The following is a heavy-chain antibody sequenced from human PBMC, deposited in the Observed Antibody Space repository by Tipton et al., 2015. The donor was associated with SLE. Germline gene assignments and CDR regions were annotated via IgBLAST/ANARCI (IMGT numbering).Heavy chain of an antibody. J-gene: IGHJ4*02. CDR2: IYTSGST. Sequence: TLSLTCTVSGGSISSGSYYWSWIRQPAGKGLEWIGHIYTSGSTNYNPSPKSRVTISVDTSKNQFSLKLSSVTAADTAVYYCARAKSIFGVVIIDYWGQGTLVTVSS. CDR1: GGSISSGSYY. D-gene: IGHD3-3*01. V-gene: IGHV4-61*09. CDR3: ARAKSIFGVVIIDY.